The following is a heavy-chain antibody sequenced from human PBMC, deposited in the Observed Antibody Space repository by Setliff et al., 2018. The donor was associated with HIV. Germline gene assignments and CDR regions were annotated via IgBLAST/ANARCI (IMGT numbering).Heavy chain of an antibody. CDR2: IYYSGST. D-gene: IGHD3-22*01. CDR1: GGSISSYY. V-gene: IGHV4-59*01. Sequence: SETLSLTCTVSGGSISSYYWSWIRQPPGKGLEWIGYIYYSGSTNYSPSLKSRAAISVDSSNNQFSLKMTSVTAADTAVYFCARFNALLGSSTYYDYWGPGLLVTVPS. CDR3: ARFNALLGSSTYYDY. J-gene: IGHJ4*02.